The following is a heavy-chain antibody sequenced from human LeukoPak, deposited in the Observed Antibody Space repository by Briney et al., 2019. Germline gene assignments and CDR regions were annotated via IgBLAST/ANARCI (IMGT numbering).Heavy chain of an antibody. V-gene: IGHV3-48*03. CDR1: GFTFSSYE. J-gene: IGHJ4*02. Sequence: PGGSLRLSCAASGFTFSSYEMNWVRQAPGKGLEWVSYISSSGSTIYYADSVKGRFTISRDNAKNSLYLQMNSLRAEDTAVYYCARGHEKSYSTDDCWGQGTLVTVSS. CDR2: ISSSGSTI. D-gene: IGHD6-13*01. CDR3: ARGHEKSYSTDDC.